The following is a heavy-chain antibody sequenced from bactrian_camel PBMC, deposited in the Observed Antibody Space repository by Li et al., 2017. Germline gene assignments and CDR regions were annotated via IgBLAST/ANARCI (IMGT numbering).Heavy chain of an antibody. J-gene: IGHJ4*01. D-gene: IGHD7*01. CDR2: IEHDGGA. Sequence: HVQLVESGGGSVQAGGSLRLSCSASGHTYCMAWFRQAPGKERERVAGIEHDGGAVYGDWVKGRFTITHDNTKNTHFLEVNNLQPDDSAVYYCAAVSTGPCLSVISRGSPQRGDFKFWGQGTQVTVS. CDR3: AAVSTGPCLSVISRGSPQRGDFKF. V-gene: IGHV3S55*01. CDR1: GHTYC.